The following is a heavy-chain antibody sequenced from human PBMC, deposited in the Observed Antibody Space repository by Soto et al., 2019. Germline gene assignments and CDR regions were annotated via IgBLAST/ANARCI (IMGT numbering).Heavy chain of an antibody. Sequence: QVQLVESGGGVVQPGRSQRLSCVASGFTFSSNAMHWVRQAPGKGLEWVAVVSYDGSNKYCADSVRGRFTISRDNSKNTLYLQMDSLRAEDTAVYYCARDRHIVVVTAIRDAFDIWGQGTMVTVSS. CDR1: GFTFSSNA. V-gene: IGHV3-30-3*01. CDR2: VSYDGSNK. J-gene: IGHJ3*02. CDR3: ARDRHIVVVTAIRDAFDI. D-gene: IGHD2-21*02.